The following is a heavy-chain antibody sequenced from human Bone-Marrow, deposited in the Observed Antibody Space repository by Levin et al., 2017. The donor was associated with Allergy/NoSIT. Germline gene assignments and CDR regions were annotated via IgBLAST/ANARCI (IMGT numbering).Heavy chain of an antibody. CDR2: VRNDGSEK. V-gene: IGHV3-33*01. Sequence: GGSLRLSCAASGFTFSTYGMHWVRQAPGTGLEWVAVVRNDGSEKYYADSVKGRFTISRDNAKNTLYLEMNSLRAEDTAVYYCARDMDRIGYRDWGQGTLVTVSS. D-gene: IGHD3-22*01. CDR1: GFTFSTYG. J-gene: IGHJ4*02. CDR3: ARDMDRIGYRD.